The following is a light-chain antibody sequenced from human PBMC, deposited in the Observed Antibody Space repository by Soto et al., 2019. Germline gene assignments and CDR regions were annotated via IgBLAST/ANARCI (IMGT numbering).Light chain of an antibody. CDR1: QSVSSY. V-gene: IGKV3-11*01. CDR2: DAS. J-gene: IGKJ5*01. CDR3: QVRTNWSIA. Sequence: GLKQSPATLSLSPGERATLSCRASQSVSSYLAWYQQKPGQAPRLLIYDASNRATGIPARFSGTGSGTDFTLTINNLEPEDFAVYYCQVRTNWSIAFGRGTLLEIK.